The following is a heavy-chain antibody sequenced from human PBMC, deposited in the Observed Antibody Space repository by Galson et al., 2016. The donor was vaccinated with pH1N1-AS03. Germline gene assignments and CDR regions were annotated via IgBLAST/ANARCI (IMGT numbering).Heavy chain of an antibody. CDR3: VIGWVRQFFDY. Sequence: SLRLSCAASGFTFSSFSMNWFRQTPERGLEWVAAITDSSNYIYYTESVKGRFTISRDNAKNSLYLQMNSLRVEDTAFYYCVIGWVRQFFDYWGQGTLVTVSS. D-gene: IGHD5-24*01. V-gene: IGHV3-21*01. CDR1: GFTFSSFS. CDR2: ITDSSNYI. J-gene: IGHJ4*02.